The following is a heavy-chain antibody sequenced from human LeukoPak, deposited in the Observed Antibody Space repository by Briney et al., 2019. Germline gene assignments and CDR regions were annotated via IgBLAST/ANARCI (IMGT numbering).Heavy chain of an antibody. CDR3: ARGRAYDYVSSPPGAFADY. J-gene: IGHJ4*02. CDR1: GVSISSGGYY. CDR2: INYSGNT. Sequence: SETLSLTCTVSGVSISSGGYYWSWIRQHPGLGLEWIGHINYSGNTYYSPSLQGRGTISLDRSKNQFSLKLSSVTAADTAGYYCARGRAYDYVSSPPGAFADYWGQGALATVTS. D-gene: IGHD3-22*01. V-gene: IGHV4-31*03.